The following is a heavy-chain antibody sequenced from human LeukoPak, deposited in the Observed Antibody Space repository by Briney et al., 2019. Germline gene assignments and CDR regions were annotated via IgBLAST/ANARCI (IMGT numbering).Heavy chain of an antibody. D-gene: IGHD3-9*01. V-gene: IGHV4-34*01. J-gene: IGHJ6*02. CDR3: ARGRYYDILTGYYHHYYYYGMDV. CDR2: INHSGST. CDR1: GGSFSGYY. Sequence: PSETLSLTCAVYGGSFSGYYWRWIRQPPGKGLEWIGEINHSGSTNYNPSLKSRVTISVDTSKNQFSLKLSSVTAADTAVYYCARGRYYDILTGYYHHYYYYGMDVWGQGTTVTVSS.